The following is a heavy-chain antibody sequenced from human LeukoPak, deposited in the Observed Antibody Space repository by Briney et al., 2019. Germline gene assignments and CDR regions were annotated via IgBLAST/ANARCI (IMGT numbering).Heavy chain of an antibody. Sequence: ASVKVSCKASGYTFTNYYIHWVRQAPGQGLEWMGMINPSGGSTNYAQKFQGRVTMTRDTSTSTAYMELSSLGSEDTAVYYCAREEHGGYHDYWGQGTLVIVSS. CDR3: AREEHGGYHDY. CDR2: INPSGGST. V-gene: IGHV1-46*01. D-gene: IGHD4-23*01. CDR1: GYTFTNYY. J-gene: IGHJ4*02.